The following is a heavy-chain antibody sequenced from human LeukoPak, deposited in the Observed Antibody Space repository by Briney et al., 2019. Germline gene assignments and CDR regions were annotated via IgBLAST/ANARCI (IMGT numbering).Heavy chain of an antibody. D-gene: IGHD6-19*01. CDR1: GFTFSSYA. CDR2: ISYDGSNK. CDR3: ASKPIAVGYFQH. Sequence: GTSLRLSCAASGFTFSSYAMHWVRQAPGKGLEWVAVISYDGSNKYYADSVKGRFTISRDNSKNTLYLQMNSLRAEDTAVYYCASKPIAVGYFQHWGQGTLVTVSS. V-gene: IGHV3-30-3*01. J-gene: IGHJ1*01.